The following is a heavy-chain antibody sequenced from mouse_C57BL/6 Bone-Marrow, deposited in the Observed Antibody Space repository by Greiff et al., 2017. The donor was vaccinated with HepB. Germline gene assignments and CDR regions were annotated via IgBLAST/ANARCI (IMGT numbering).Heavy chain of an antibody. Sequence: QVQLQQPGAELVKPGASVKLSCKASGYTFTSYWMHWVKQRPGQGLEWIGMIHPNSGSTNYNEKFKSKATLTVDKSSSTAYMQLSSLTSEDSAVYYCARGSGIYYYGSSPYFDYWGQGTTLTVSS. CDR2: IHPNSGST. CDR3: ARGSGIYYYGSSPYFDY. CDR1: GYTFTSYW. V-gene: IGHV1-64*01. J-gene: IGHJ2*01. D-gene: IGHD1-1*01.